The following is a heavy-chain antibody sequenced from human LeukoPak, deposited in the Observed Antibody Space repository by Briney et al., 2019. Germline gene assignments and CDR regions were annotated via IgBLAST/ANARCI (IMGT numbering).Heavy chain of an antibody. V-gene: IGHV3-48*03. CDR3: ARVVGRFGEPTSYMDV. D-gene: IGHD3-10*01. Sequence: GGSLRLSCAASGFTFSSYEMNWVRQAPGKGLEWVSYISSSGSTIYYADSVKGRFTISRDNAKNSLYLQMNSLRAEDTAVYYCARVVGRFGEPTSYMDVWGKGTTVTISS. CDR1: GFTFSSYE. J-gene: IGHJ6*03. CDR2: ISSSGSTI.